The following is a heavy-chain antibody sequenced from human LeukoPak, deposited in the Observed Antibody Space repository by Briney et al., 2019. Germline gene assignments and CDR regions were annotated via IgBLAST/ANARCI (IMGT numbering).Heavy chain of an antibody. Sequence: GGSLRLSCAASGFTFSSYAMSWVRQAPGKGLEWVAVISYDGSNKYYADSVKGRFTISRDNSKNTLYLQMNSLRAEDTAVYYCAKAQNWNWFDPWGQGTLVTVSS. CDR3: AKAQNWNWFDP. V-gene: IGHV3-30*18. J-gene: IGHJ5*02. CDR1: GFTFSSYA. CDR2: ISYDGSNK.